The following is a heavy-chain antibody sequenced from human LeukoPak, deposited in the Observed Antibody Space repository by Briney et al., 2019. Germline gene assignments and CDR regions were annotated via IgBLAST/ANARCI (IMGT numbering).Heavy chain of an antibody. CDR1: GGSISSSSYY. Sequence: SETLSLTCTVSGGSISSSSYYWGWIRQPPGKGLEWIGGIYYSGSTYYNPSLKSRVTISVDTSKNQFSLKLSSVTAADTAVYYCARTRYYYNSRSYGAPYYFDYWGQGTLVTVSS. V-gene: IGHV4-39*01. CDR3: ARTRYYYNSRSYGAPYYFDY. J-gene: IGHJ4*02. D-gene: IGHD3-10*01. CDR2: IYYSGST.